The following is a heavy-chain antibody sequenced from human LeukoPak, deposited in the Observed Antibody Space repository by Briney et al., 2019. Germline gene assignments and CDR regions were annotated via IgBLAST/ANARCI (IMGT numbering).Heavy chain of an antibody. CDR1: GGSINNYY. V-gene: IGHV4-59*08. Sequence: SETLSLTCTVSGGSINNYYWSWIQQPPGKRLGWIGYIYYSGSTNYNPSLKSRVTISVDTSKNQFSLNLSSVTAADTAVYYCARGLRYHDYWGQGTLVTVSS. D-gene: IGHD3-9*01. CDR3: ARGLRYHDY. CDR2: IYYSGST. J-gene: IGHJ4*02.